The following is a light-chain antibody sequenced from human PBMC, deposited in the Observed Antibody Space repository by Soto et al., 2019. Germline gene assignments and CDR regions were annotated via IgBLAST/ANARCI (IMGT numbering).Light chain of an antibody. CDR3: QQTSSTPT. CDR2: AVS. Sequence: DIQLTQSPSSLSASVGDRVTVTCRASQSVRSYLHWYQQKPGKAPKLLIYAVSSLQNGVSSRFXXXGSGTDFTLSISNLQPEDLGTYYCQQTSSTPTFGGGTKVEIK. V-gene: IGKV1-39*01. CDR1: QSVRSY. J-gene: IGKJ4*01.